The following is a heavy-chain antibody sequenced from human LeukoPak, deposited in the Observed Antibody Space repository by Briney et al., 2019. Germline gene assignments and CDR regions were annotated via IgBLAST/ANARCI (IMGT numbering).Heavy chain of an antibody. J-gene: IGHJ3*02. Sequence: GGSLRLSCATSQFKFNNYGMTWVRQAPGKGLEWVSSITASGGRTQYADSVQGRFTISRDNSKNTMYLQMNSLRAEDTAVYYCAEDPNGDYIGTFDIGGQGTMVTVSS. CDR2: ITASGGRT. V-gene: IGHV3-23*01. D-gene: IGHD4-17*01. CDR1: QFKFNNYG. CDR3: AEDPNGDYIGTFDI.